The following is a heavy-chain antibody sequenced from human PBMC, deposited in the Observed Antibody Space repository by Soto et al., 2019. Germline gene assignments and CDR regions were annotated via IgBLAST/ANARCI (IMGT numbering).Heavy chain of an antibody. CDR3: ARVSWPGWFDP. CDR1: GGSISSGGYS. CDR2: IYHSGGT. J-gene: IGHJ5*02. Sequence: QLQLQASGSGLVKPSQTLSLTCAVSGGSISSGGYSWSWSRQPPGKGLEWIGYIYHSGGTYYNPSLKSRSTISVDRSKNQYSLKLSSVTAADTAVYYCARVSWPGWFDPWGQGTQFTVSS. V-gene: IGHV4-30-2*01. D-gene: IGHD6-13*01.